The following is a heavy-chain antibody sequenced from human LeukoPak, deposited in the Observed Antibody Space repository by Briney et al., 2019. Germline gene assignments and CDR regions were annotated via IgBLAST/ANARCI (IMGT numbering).Heavy chain of an antibody. D-gene: IGHD3-10*01. CDR3: ARDYSEVWFGELPDY. V-gene: IGHV3-74*01. J-gene: IGHJ4*02. CDR2: INSDGSST. Sequence: PGGSLRLSCAASGFTFSSYWMHWVRQAPGKGLVWVSRINSDGSSTSYADSVKGRFTISRDNAKNTLYLQMNSLRAEDTAVYYCARDYSEVWFGELPDYWGQGTLVTASS. CDR1: GFTFSSYW.